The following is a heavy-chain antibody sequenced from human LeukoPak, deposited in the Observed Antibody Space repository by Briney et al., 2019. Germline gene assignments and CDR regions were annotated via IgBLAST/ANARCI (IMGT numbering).Heavy chain of an antibody. V-gene: IGHV3-21*01. CDR2: FSSVGSYK. CDR3: ASHYDSSGYSFDY. Sequence: GGSLRLSCAASGFIFSDYDMNWVRQAPGQGLEWVALFSSVGSYKYYADSVKGRFTISRDNAKNSLYLQMNSLRAEDTAVYYCASHYDSSGYSFDYWGQGTLVTVSS. J-gene: IGHJ4*02. D-gene: IGHD3-22*01. CDR1: GFIFSDYD.